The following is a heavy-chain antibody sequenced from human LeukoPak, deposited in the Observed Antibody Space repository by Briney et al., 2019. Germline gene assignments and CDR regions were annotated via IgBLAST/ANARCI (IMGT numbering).Heavy chain of an antibody. D-gene: IGHD3-22*01. CDR2: IIPIFGTA. J-gene: IGHJ4*02. CDR3: ARSQMGGYDSSGYRKPIWRPFDY. V-gene: IGHV1-69*01. CDR1: GGTFSSYA. Sequence: SVKVSCKASGGTFSSYAISWVRQAPGQGLEWMGGIIPIFGTANCAQKFQGRVTITADESTSTAYMELSSLRSEDTAVYYCARSQMGGYDSSGYRKPIWRPFDYWGQGTLVTVSS.